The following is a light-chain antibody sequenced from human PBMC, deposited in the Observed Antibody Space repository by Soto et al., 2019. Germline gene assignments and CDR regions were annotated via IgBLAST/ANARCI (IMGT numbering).Light chain of an antibody. J-gene: IGKJ2*01. CDR2: GAS. Sequence: ESVLTQSPGTLSLSPGERATLSCRASQSVSSSYLAWYQQKPGQAPRLLLYGASSRATGIPDRFSGSGSGTDFTLTISRLEPEDFAVYYCQQYGSSPVTFGQGTKLEIK. CDR3: QQYGSSPVT. V-gene: IGKV3-20*01. CDR1: QSVSSSY.